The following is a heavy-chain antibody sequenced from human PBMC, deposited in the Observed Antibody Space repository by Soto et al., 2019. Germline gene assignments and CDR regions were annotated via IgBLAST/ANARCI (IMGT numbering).Heavy chain of an antibody. D-gene: IGHD3-22*01. J-gene: IGHJ4*02. CDR2: IIPILGIA. V-gene: IGHV1-69*04. CDR1: GYTFTSYD. Sequence: GASVKVSCKASGYTFTSYDINWVRQATGQGLEWMGRIIPILGIANYAQKFQGRVTITADKSTSTAYMELSSLRSEDTAVYYCARCEIHSSGYGYFDYWGQGTLVTVSS. CDR3: ARCEIHSSGYGYFDY.